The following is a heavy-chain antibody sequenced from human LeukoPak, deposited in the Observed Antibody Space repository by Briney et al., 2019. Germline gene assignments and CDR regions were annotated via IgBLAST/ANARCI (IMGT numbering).Heavy chain of an antibody. CDR3: ARDGDYIAFDI. V-gene: IGHV3-30*03. CDR1: GITFSSYG. CDR2: ISHDGNNK. J-gene: IGHJ3*02. D-gene: IGHD4-11*01. Sequence: GGSLRLSCAASGITFSSYGMYWVRQAPGKGLEWVAVISHDGNNKYYADSVKGRFTISRDNSKNTLYLQMNSLRAEDTAVYYCARDGDYIAFDIWGQGTMVTVSS.